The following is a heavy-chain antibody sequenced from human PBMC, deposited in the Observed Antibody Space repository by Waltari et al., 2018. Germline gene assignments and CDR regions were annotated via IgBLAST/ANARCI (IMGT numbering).Heavy chain of an antibody. Sequence: QLQLQESGPGLVKPSGTLSLTCAVPGDSMSSAYWWSWVRQPPGKGLEWIGQVYGGGGTNYNPSFASRVTVSLDTYNKQFSLKVTSATAADTAVYYCARDRGRGLYLDSWGPGLLVTVSP. J-gene: IGHJ4*02. V-gene: IGHV4-4*02. CDR2: VYGGGGT. CDR3: ARDRGRGLYLDS. D-gene: IGHD2-15*01. CDR1: GDSMSSAYW.